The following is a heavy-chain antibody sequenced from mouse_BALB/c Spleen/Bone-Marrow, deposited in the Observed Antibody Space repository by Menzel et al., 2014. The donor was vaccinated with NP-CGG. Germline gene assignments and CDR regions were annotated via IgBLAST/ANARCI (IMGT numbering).Heavy chain of an antibody. CDR3: ASEPYDDSLYNY. V-gene: IGHV3-6*02. J-gene: IGHJ2*01. CDR1: GSSITSGYY. Sequence: EVQLVESGPGLVKPSQSLSLTCSVTGSSITSGYYWNWIRQFPGNKLEWMGYISYDGSNNYNPSLKNRISTTRDASKNHFFLRLNSVSPEDTATYYCASEPYDDSLYNYWGQGTTLSLSP. D-gene: IGHD2-3*01. CDR2: ISYDGSN.